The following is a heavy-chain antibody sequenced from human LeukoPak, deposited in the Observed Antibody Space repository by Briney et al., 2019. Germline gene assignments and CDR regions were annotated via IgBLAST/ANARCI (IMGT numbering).Heavy chain of an antibody. CDR2: IYYSGST. CDR1: GGSISSYY. D-gene: IGHD6-13*01. Sequence: SETLSLTXTVSGGSISSYYWSWIRQPPGKGLEWIWYIYYSGSTNYNPSLKSRVTISVDTSKNQFSLKLSSVTAADTAVYYCARDLIAAAGGLDYWGQRTLVTVSS. V-gene: IGHV4-59*01. CDR3: ARDLIAAAGGLDY. J-gene: IGHJ4*02.